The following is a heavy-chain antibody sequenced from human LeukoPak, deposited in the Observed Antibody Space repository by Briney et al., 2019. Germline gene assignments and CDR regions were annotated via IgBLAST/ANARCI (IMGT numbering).Heavy chain of an antibody. Sequence: PSGTLSLTCAVSGGSLSSTNWWSWVRQPPGKGLEWIGEIFHSGSTNYNPSLKSRVAISVDKSKNQFSLKLSSVTAADTAVYYCARVVLYCSSTSCYRYYYYYYMDVWGKGTTVTVSS. CDR2: IFHSGST. J-gene: IGHJ6*03. D-gene: IGHD2-2*01. CDR3: ARVVLYCSSTSCYRYYYYYYMDV. CDR1: GGSLSSTNW. V-gene: IGHV4-4*02.